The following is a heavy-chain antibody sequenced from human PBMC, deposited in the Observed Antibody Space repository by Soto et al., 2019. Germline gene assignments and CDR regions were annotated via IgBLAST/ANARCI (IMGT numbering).Heavy chain of an antibody. CDR1: GYTFTSYA. D-gene: IGHD5-12*01. CDR3: VAVDLGDY. CDR2: VRGDNGNT. Sequence: QVQLVQSGAEVKKPGASVKVSCKTSGYTFTSYAIHWVRQVPGQRLEWMGWVRGDNGNTMYLEKFQGRVTFTRDTSASTAYMVLSNLRSEDTALYYCVAVDLGDYWGQGTLLTVSS. J-gene: IGHJ4*02. V-gene: IGHV1-3*01.